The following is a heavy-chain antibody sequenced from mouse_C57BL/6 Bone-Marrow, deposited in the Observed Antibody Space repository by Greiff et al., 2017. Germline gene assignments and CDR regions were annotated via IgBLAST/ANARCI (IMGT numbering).Heavy chain of an antibody. D-gene: IGHD1-1*01. CDR2: ISGGGGNT. CDR3: SRQVTTVLATKYFDV. CDR1: GFTFSSYT. J-gene: IGHJ1*03. V-gene: IGHV5-9*01. Sequence: EVKLVESGGGLVKPGGSLKLSCAASGFTFSSYTMSWVRQTPEKRLQWVAAISGGGGNTYYPDSVKGRFTISRDIDKNILYLQMSSLRSEDTALYYCSRQVTTVLATKYFDVWGTGTTVTVSS.